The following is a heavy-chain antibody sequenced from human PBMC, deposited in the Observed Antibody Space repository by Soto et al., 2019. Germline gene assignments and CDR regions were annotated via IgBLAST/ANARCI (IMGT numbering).Heavy chain of an antibody. CDR2: ISGSSGNA. J-gene: IGHJ4*02. CDR3: AREMAGLGGEYDY. D-gene: IGHD3-16*01. Sequence: QVQLVQSGAEVKNPGASVKVSCKTSGYTFTKYGVGWVRQAPGQGLEWMGWISGSSGNANYAEKGQGRITLTTDTSTNTAYIELRSLRSDDTAVYYCAREMAGLGGEYDYWGQGTLVTVSS. CDR1: GYTFTKYG. V-gene: IGHV1-18*01.